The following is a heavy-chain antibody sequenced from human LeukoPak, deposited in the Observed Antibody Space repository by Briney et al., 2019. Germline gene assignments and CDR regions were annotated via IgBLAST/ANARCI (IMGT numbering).Heavy chain of an antibody. CDR3: AKAGWFGELLSPTYFDY. CDR2: ISGSGGST. CDR1: GFTFSSYA. J-gene: IGHJ4*02. Sequence: PGGSLRLSCAASGFTFSSYAMSWVRQAPGKGVEWVSAISGSGGSTYYADSVKGRFTISRDNSKNTLYLQMNSLRAEDTAVYYCAKAGWFGELLSPTYFDYWGQGTLVTVSS. D-gene: IGHD3-10*01. V-gene: IGHV3-23*01.